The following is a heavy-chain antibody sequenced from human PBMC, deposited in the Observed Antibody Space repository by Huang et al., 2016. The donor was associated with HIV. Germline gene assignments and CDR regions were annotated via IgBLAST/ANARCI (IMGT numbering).Heavy chain of an antibody. V-gene: IGHV4-59*11. Sequence: QVQLQESGPGLVKPSETLSLTCSVSGGSISSHYWSWIRQPPGKGLEWVGSIYYSGVANYCPSLKSRVFISVDTSRNQFALKLSSVTAADTAVYYCARDRRHCSGGSCYYSDYWGHGTLVTVSS. D-gene: IGHD2-15*01. J-gene: IGHJ4*01. CDR2: IYYSGVA. CDR1: GGSISSHY. CDR3: ARDRRHCSGGSCYYSDY.